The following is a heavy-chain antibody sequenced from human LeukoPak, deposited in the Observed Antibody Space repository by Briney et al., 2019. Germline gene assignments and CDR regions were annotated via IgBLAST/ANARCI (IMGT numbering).Heavy chain of an antibody. CDR3: ARISGSYDLIFDY. V-gene: IGHV2-70*04. D-gene: IGHD1-26*01. J-gene: IGHJ4*02. CDR2: IDWDDDK. Sequence: SGPALVKPTQTLTLTCTFSGFSLSPSGMRVSWIRQPPGKALEWLARIDWDDDKFYSTSLKTRLTISKDTSKNQVVLTMTNMDPVDTATYYCARISGSYDLIFDYWGQGTLVTVSS. CDR1: GFSLSPSGMR.